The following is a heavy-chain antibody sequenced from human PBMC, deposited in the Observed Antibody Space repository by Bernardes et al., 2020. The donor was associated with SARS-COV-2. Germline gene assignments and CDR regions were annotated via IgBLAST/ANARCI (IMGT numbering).Heavy chain of an antibody. D-gene: IGHD3-10*01. Sequence: ASVKVSCKASGYIFNNYAIGWVRQAPGQGLEWMGWISVYNGNTNHAQSLQGRVTMTTDTSTSTAYMELRSLTSDDTAVYYCARETYYHGSGSARHYYGMDVWGQGTTVTVSS. J-gene: IGHJ6*02. CDR2: ISVYNGNT. CDR1: GYIFNNYA. CDR3: ARETYYHGSGSARHYYGMDV. V-gene: IGHV1-18*01.